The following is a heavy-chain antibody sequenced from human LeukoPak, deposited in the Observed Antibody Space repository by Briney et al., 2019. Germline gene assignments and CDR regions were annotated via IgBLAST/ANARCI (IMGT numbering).Heavy chain of an antibody. J-gene: IGHJ6*03. Sequence: SETLSLTCTVSGGAISSGSYYWSWIRQPAGKGLEWIGRINTSGSTNYNPSLKSRVTISADMSKKQFSLKLSSVTAADTAVYYCARGLSYYYYYMDVWGKGTTVTISS. CDR3: ARGLSYYYYYMDV. D-gene: IGHD2-2*01. CDR1: GGAISSGSYY. CDR2: INTSGST. V-gene: IGHV4-61*02.